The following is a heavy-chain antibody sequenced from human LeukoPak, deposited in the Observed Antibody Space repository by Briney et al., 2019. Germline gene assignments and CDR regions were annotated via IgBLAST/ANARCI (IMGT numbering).Heavy chain of an antibody. CDR2: ISGSGGST. CDR1: GFAFSSYA. Sequence: GGSLRLSCAASGFAFSSYAMSWVRQAPGKGLEWVSAISGSGGSTYYADSVKGRFTISRDNSKNTLYLQMNSLRAEDTAVYYCAKDYGYDSSGYWGQGTLVTVSS. J-gene: IGHJ4*02. V-gene: IGHV3-23*01. CDR3: AKDYGYDSSGY. D-gene: IGHD3-22*01.